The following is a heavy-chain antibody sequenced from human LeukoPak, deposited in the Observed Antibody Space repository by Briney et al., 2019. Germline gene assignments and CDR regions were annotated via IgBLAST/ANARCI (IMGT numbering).Heavy chain of an antibody. CDR1: GFTFSSSA. CDR3: ASHSSSWYGFDY. V-gene: IGHV3-53*01. Sequence: GGSLRLSCAASGFTFSSSAMTWVRQAPGKGLEWVSVIYSGGSTYYADSVKGRFTISRDNSKNTLYLQMNSLRAEDTAVYYCASHSSSWYGFDYWGQGTLVTVSS. J-gene: IGHJ4*02. CDR2: IYSGGST. D-gene: IGHD6-13*01.